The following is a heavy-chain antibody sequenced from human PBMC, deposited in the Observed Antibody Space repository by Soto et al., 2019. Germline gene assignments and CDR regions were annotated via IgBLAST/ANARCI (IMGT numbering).Heavy chain of an antibody. D-gene: IGHD1-1*01. CDR3: AIPQTGGPFGWFDP. J-gene: IGHJ5*02. V-gene: IGHV3-23*01. CDR2: ISGSGGRT. CDR1: GFTFSSYA. Sequence: EVQLLESGGGLVQPGGSLRLSCAASGFTFSSYAMSWVRQAPGKGLEWVSAISGSGGRTYYADSVKGRFTISRDNSKNTLYLQMNSLRAEXTAVXYCAIPQTGGPFGWFDPWGQGTLVTVSS.